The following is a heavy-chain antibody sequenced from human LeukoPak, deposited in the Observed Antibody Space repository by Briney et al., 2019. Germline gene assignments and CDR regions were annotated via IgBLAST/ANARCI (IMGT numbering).Heavy chain of an antibody. CDR2: VSSDGRIK. CDR3: ARGYSSSWLGYFDY. D-gene: IGHD6-13*01. Sequence: PGGSLRLSCAAFGFTFSSYGIHCVRQAPGKGLEWVAVVSSDGRIKYYADSVKGRFTISRDTSKNTVYLQMNSLGAEDTAFYYCARGYSSSWLGYFDYWGQGTLVTVSS. V-gene: IGHV3-30*03. CDR1: GFTFSSYG. J-gene: IGHJ4*02.